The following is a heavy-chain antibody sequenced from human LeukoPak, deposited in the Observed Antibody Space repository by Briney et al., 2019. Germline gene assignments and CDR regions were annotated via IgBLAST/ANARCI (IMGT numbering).Heavy chain of an antibody. D-gene: IGHD2-2*01. J-gene: IGHJ6*02. Sequence: PGGSLRPSCAASGFTFSSYSMNWVRQAPGKGLEWVSSISSSSSYIYYADSVKGRFTISRDNAKNSLYLQMNSLRAEDTAVYYCARGGYCSSTSCYLDAMDVWGQGTTVTVSS. V-gene: IGHV3-21*01. CDR3: ARGGYCSSTSCYLDAMDV. CDR1: GFTFSSYS. CDR2: ISSSSSYI.